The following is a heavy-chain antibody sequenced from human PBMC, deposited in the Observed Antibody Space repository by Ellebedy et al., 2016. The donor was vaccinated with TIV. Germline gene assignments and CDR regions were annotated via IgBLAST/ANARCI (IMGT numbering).Heavy chain of an antibody. D-gene: IGHD6-19*01. Sequence: ASVKVSCKASGYTFTSYYMHWVRQAPGQGLEWMGIINPSGGSTSYAQKFQGRVTMTRNTSISTAYMELSSLRSEDTAVYYCARGMSIAVAGKFLWAYWGQGTLVTVSS. V-gene: IGHV1-46*01. CDR1: GYTFTSYY. CDR3: ARGMSIAVAGKFLWAY. J-gene: IGHJ4*02. CDR2: INPSGGST.